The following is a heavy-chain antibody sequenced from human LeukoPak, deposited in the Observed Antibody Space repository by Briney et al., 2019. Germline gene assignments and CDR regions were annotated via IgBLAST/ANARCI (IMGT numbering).Heavy chain of an antibody. Sequence: GASVKVSCKASGGTFSSYAIKWVRQAPGQGLEWMGGIIPIFGTANYAQKFQDRVTITADESTSAAYMELSSLRSEDTAIYYCASRLYCSNTRCRNFPFAYWGQGTLVTVSS. J-gene: IGHJ4*02. CDR2: IIPIFGTA. CDR1: GGTFSSYA. V-gene: IGHV1-69*01. D-gene: IGHD2-2*01. CDR3: ASRLYCSNTRCRNFPFAY.